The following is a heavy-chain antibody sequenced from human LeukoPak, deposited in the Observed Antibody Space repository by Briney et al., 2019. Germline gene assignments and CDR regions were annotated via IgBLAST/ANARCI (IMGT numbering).Heavy chain of an antibody. Sequence: GASVKVSCKASGYTFTSYGISWVRQAPGQGLEWMGWMDPNRGNTGYAQKFQGRVTMTRSTSVNTAYMELSSLTSEDTAVYYCARGLSRCSSGNCYEPNWLDSWGQGTLVTVSS. J-gene: IGHJ5*01. V-gene: IGHV1-8*02. CDR3: ARGLSRCSSGNCYEPNWLDS. D-gene: IGHD2-2*01. CDR2: MDPNRGNT. CDR1: GYTFTSYG.